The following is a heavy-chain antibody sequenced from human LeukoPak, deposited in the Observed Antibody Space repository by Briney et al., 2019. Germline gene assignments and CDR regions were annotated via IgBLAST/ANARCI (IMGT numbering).Heavy chain of an antibody. Sequence: ASETLSLACTVSGGSISSYYWSWIRQPAGQGLEWIGRIYTSGSTNYNPSLKSRVTMSVDTSKNQFSLKLSSVTAADTAVYYCAGLNRGADFDYWGQGTLVTVSS. CDR3: AGLNRGADFDY. V-gene: IGHV4-4*07. J-gene: IGHJ4*02. CDR2: IYTSGST. D-gene: IGHD2/OR15-2a*01. CDR1: GGSISSYY.